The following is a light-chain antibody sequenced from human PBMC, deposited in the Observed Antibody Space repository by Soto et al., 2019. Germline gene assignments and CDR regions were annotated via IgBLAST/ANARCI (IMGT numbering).Light chain of an antibody. V-gene: IGLV4-69*01. Sequence: QPVLTQSPSASASLGASVKRTCTLSSGHSSYAIAWHQQQPEKGPRYLMKLNSDGSHSKGDGIPDRFSGSSSGAERYLTISSLQSEDEADYYCQTWGTGIHLVFGGGTKLTVL. J-gene: IGLJ2*01. CDR2: LNSDGSH. CDR3: QTWGTGIHLV. CDR1: SGHSSYA.